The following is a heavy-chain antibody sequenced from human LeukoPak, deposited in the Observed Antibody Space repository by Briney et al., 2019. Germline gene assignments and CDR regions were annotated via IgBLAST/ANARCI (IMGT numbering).Heavy chain of an antibody. J-gene: IGHJ3*01. D-gene: IGHD3-9*01. CDR3: ARGPDYDILSGLL. CDR2: ISSSSSTI. CDR1: GFTFSSYS. Sequence: PGGSLRLSCAASGFTFSSYSMNWVRQAPGKGLEWVSYISSSSSTIYYADSVKGRFTISRDNAKNSLYLQMNSLRAEDTAVYYCARGPDYDILSGLLWGQGTMVTVSS. V-gene: IGHV3-48*01.